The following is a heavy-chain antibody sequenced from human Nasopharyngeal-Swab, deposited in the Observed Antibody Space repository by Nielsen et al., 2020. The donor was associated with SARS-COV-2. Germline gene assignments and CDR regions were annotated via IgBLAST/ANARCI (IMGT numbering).Heavy chain of an antibody. V-gene: IGHV4-30-4*08. D-gene: IGHD4-23*01. CDR3: ARDANLDYGGNSASDAFDI. CDR1: GGSISSGGYY. Sequence: LSLTCTVSGGSISSGGYYWSWIRQHPGKGLEWIGYIYYSGSTYYNPSLKSRVTISVDTSKNQFSLKLSSVTAADTAVYYCARDANLDYGGNSASDAFDIWGQGTMVTVSS. CDR2: IYYSGST. J-gene: IGHJ3*02.